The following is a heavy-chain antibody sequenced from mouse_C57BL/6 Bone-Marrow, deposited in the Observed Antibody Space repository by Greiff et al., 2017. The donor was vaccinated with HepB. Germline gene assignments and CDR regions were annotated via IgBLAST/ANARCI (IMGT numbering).Heavy chain of an antibody. CDR1: GFSFNTYA. CDR2: IRSKSNNYAT. D-gene: IGHD1-1*01. J-gene: IGHJ1*03. CDR3: VRHTPHYYGSSYGYFDV. Sequence: EVQRVESGGGLVQPKGSLKLSCAASGFSFNTYAMNWVRQAPGKGLEWVARIRSKSNNYATYYADSVKDRFTISRDDSESMLYLQMNNLKTEDTAMYYCVRHTPHYYGSSYGYFDVWGTGTTVTVSS. V-gene: IGHV10-1*01.